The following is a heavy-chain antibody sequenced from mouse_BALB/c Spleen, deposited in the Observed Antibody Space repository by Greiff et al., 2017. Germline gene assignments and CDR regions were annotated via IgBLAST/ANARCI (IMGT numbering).Heavy chain of an antibody. Sequence: VQLQQSGPELVKPGASVKMSCKASGYTFTSYVMHWVKQKPGQGLGWIGYINPYNDGTKYNEKFKGKATLTSDKSSSTAYMELSSLTSEDSAVYYCARKAHYYAMDYWGQGTSVTVSS. CDR1: GYTFTSYV. V-gene: IGHV1-14*01. CDR2: INPYNDGT. CDR3: ARKAHYYAMDY. J-gene: IGHJ4*01.